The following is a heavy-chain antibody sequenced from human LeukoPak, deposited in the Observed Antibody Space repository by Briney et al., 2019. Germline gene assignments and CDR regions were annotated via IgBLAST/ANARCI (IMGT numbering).Heavy chain of an antibody. V-gene: IGHV4-39*01. Sequence: SETLSLTCTVSGGSISSSSYYWGWIRQPPGKGLEWIGSIYYSGSTYYNPSLKSRVTISVDTSKNQFSLKLSSVTAADTAVYYCARGITMIVVVISPPVTTDRNFDYWGQGTLVTVSS. J-gene: IGHJ4*02. CDR2: IYYSGST. D-gene: IGHD3-22*01. CDR3: ARGITMIVVVISPPVTTDRNFDY. CDR1: GGSISSSSYY.